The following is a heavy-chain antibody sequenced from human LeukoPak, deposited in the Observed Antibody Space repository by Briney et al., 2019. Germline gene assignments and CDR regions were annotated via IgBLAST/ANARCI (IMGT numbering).Heavy chain of an antibody. CDR2: IFGSGGSP. CDR1: GFTFGSHA. Sequence: GGSLRLSCEASGFTFGSHAMYWVRQAPGKGLEWVAGIFGSGGSPHYADPVKGRFTISRDNSRNTVYLQINSLRAENTAVYYCGKTTVGYSSGQKPAWPVDYWGQGTLVTVSS. D-gene: IGHD5-18*01. J-gene: IGHJ4*02. CDR3: GKTTVGYSSGQKPAWPVDY. V-gene: IGHV3-23*01.